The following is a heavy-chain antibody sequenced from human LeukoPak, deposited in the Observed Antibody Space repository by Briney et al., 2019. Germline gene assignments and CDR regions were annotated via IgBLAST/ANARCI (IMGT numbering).Heavy chain of an antibody. D-gene: IGHD6-19*01. CDR1: GYTFTSYN. V-gene: IGHV1-8*01. CDR2: MYSNSGNT. J-gene: IGHJ4*02. CDR3: ARGNSSQWLAFNY. Sequence: ASVKVSCKASGYTFTSYNINWVRPATGQGLEWMGWMYSNSGNTNYAQKFQGRVTITRNTSISKAYMELSSLRSEDTAVYYCARGNSSQWLAFNYWGEGTLVTVSS.